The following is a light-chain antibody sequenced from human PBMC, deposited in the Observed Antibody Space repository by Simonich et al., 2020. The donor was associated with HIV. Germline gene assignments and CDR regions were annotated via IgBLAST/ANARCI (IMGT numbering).Light chain of an antibody. Sequence: QSVLTQPPSVSGAPGQRVTIACTGSSSNIGAGYDVHWYPQLPGTAPKLLIYGNTNRPSGVPDRFSGSKSGTSASLAITGLQAEDEADYFCHSYDNSLSGWVFGGGTKLTVL. CDR2: GNT. J-gene: IGLJ3*02. V-gene: IGLV1-40*01. CDR1: SSNIGAGYD. CDR3: HSYDNSLSGWV.